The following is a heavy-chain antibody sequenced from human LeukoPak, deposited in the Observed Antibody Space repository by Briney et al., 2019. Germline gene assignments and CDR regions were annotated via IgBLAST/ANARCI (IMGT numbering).Heavy chain of an antibody. CDR1: GFTVSSNY. V-gene: IGHV3-66*01. CDR3: ARADRRSGYSY. J-gene: IGHJ4*02. Sequence: GGSLRLSCAASGFTVSSNYMSWVRQAPGKGLEWVSVIYSGGSTYYADSVKGRFTISRDNSKNTLYLQMNSLRAEDTAVYYCARADRRSGYSYWGQGTLVTVSS. CDR2: IYSGGST. D-gene: IGHD3-22*01.